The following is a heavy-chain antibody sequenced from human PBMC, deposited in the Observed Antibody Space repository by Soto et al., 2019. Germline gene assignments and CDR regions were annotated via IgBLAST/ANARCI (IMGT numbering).Heavy chain of an antibody. CDR2: IRSKTDGGTT. CDR3: ARQGVALELDV. CDR1: GLTFSDAW. D-gene: IGHD2-21*01. J-gene: IGHJ4*02. Sequence: GGSLRLSCAASGLTFSDAWMNWVRQAPGKGLEWVGRIRSKTDGGTTDYAAPVKGRFTISRDDSKNTLFLQMNSLKSEDTAVYYCARQGVALELDVWGQGTPVTVSS. V-gene: IGHV3-15*07.